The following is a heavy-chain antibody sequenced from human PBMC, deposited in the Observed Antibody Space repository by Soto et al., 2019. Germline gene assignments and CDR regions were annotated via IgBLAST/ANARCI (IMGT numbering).Heavy chain of an antibody. CDR2: INAGNGNT. D-gene: IGHD2-15*01. CDR1: GYTFNSSV. CDR3: AREGLPLDY. Sequence: ASVKVSCKASGYTFNSSVMNGVRQAPGQRLEWMGWINAGNGNTKYSQKFQGRVTITRDTSASTAYMELSSLRYEDTAVYYCAREGLPLDYWGQGTLVTVSS. V-gene: IGHV1-3*01. J-gene: IGHJ4*02.